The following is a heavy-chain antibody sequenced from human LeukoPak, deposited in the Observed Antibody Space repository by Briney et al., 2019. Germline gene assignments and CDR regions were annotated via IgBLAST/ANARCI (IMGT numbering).Heavy chain of an antibody. CDR1: GGSISSYY. Sequence: PSGTLSLTCTVAGGSISSYYWSWIRQPPGKGLEWIGYIYYSGGTNYNPSLKSRVTISVDTSKNQFSLKLSSVTAADTAVYYCARVSDYDFRSPNYYYYMDVWGKGTTVTVSS. CDR2: IYYSGGT. CDR3: ARVSDYDFRSPNYYYYMDV. J-gene: IGHJ6*03. V-gene: IGHV4-59*01. D-gene: IGHD3-3*01.